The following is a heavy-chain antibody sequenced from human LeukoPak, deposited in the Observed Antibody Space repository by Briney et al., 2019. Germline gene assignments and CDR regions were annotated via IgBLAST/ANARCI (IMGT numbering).Heavy chain of an antibody. V-gene: IGHV4-34*01. Sequence: SGTLSLTCAVYGGSFSGYYWSWIRQPPGNGLDWIGEINHSGSTNYNPSLKSRVTISADTSKNQFSLKLSSVTAADTAVYYCASSNFWSGYYLNRYFDYWGQGTLVTVSS. CDR2: INHSGST. CDR1: GGSFSGYY. D-gene: IGHD3-3*01. J-gene: IGHJ4*02. CDR3: ASSNFWSGYYLNRYFDY.